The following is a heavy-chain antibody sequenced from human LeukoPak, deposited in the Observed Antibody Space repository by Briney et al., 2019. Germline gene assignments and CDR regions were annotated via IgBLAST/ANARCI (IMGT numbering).Heavy chain of an antibody. CDR3: ARGELLVDY. CDR2: INPNSGDT. J-gene: IGHJ4*02. D-gene: IGHD3-10*01. CDR1: GYPXTDQF. V-gene: IGHV1-2*02. Sequence: ASVRVSYKASGYPXTDQFINWVRQAPGRGLEWMGWINPNSGDTNYEQRFQGRVTMTRDTSISTAYMDLTRLASDDTAVYYCARGELLVDYWGQGTLVTVSS.